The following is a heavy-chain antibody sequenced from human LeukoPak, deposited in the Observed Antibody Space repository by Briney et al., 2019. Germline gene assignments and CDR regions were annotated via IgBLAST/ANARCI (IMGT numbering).Heavy chain of an antibody. V-gene: IGHV4-31*03. CDR1: GGSISSGGYY. CDR2: IYYSGST. D-gene: IGHD3-10*01. CDR3: ARTRSPLWFGELLRDY. Sequence: SETLSLTCTVSGGSISSGGYYWSWIRQHPGKGLEWIGYIYYSGSTYYNPSLKSRVTISVDTSKNQFSLKLSSVTAADTVVYYCARTRSPLWFGELLRDYWGQGTLVTVSS. J-gene: IGHJ4*02.